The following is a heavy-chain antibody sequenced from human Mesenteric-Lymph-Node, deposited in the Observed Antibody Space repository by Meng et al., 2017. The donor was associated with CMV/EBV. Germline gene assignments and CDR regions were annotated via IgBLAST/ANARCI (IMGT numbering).Heavy chain of an antibody. J-gene: IGHJ6*02. CDR2: ISGSGGTA. CDR1: AFTFSSYA. V-gene: IGHV3-23*01. Sequence: GESLKISCAASAFTFSSYAMNWVRQAPGKGLEWVSSISGSGGTAYYADSVKGRFTISRDNSKNTLYLQMGSLRAEDTAVYYCSKSLTYFHYHGMDVWGQGTTVTVSS. CDR3: SKSLTYFHYHGMDV.